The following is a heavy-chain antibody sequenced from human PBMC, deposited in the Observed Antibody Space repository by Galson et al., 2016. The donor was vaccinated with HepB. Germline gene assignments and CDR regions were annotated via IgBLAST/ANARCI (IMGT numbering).Heavy chain of an antibody. CDR2: FDRENGET. J-gene: IGHJ5*02. V-gene: IGHV1-24*01. CDR3: TREARGLVGNWFDP. CDR1: GYSLTEVY. D-gene: IGHD2-21*01. Sequence: SVKVSCKVSGYSLTEVYIQWVRQAPGKGLEWMGGFDRENGETVNAQRFQGRVTMTEDTATDTAYMEPSSLTSDDTAIYYCTREARGLVGNWFDPWGQGTLATVSS.